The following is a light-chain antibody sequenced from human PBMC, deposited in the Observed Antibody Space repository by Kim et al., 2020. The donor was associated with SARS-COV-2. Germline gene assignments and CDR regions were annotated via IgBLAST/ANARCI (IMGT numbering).Light chain of an antibody. CDR2: KAS. V-gene: IGKV1-5*03. CDR1: QSISGW. CDR3: QQYSTYFRT. J-gene: IGKJ1*01. Sequence: DIQMTQSPSTLSASVGDRVTITCRATQSISGWLAWYQQKPGKAPKLLIYKASSLESGVPSRFSGSGSGTEFTLTISSLQPDDFATYYCQQYSTYFRTFAQGTKVDIK.